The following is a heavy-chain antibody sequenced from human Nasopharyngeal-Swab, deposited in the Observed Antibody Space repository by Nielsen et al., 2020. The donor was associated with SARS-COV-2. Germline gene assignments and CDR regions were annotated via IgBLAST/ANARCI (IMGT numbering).Heavy chain of an antibody. CDR3: ARGRGSHPSYSSSWYYFDY. CDR1: GGSISSSSYY. Sequence: SETLSLTCTVSGGSISSSSYYWGWIRQPPGKGLEWIGSIYYSGSTYYNPSLKSRVTISVDTSKNQFSLKLSSVTAADTAVYYCARGRGSHPSYSSSWYYFDYWGQGTLVTVSS. D-gene: IGHD6-13*01. V-gene: IGHV4-39*01. CDR2: IYYSGST. J-gene: IGHJ4*02.